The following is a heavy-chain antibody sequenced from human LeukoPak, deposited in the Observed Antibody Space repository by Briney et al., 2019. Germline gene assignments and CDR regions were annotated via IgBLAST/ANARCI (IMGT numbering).Heavy chain of an antibody. J-gene: IGHJ4*01. D-gene: IGHD3-22*01. Sequence: ASVKVSCKVSGYTLTELSMHWVRQAPGKGLEWMGGFDPEDGETIYAQKFQGRVTMTEDTSTDTAYMELSSLRSEDTAVYYCATDLGYDSAFDYWGHGTLVTVSS. V-gene: IGHV1-24*01. CDR3: ATDLGYDSAFDY. CDR1: GYTLTELS. CDR2: FDPEDGET.